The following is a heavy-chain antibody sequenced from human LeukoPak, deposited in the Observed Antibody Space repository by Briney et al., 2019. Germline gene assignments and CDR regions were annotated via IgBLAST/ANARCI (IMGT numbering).Heavy chain of an antibody. V-gene: IGHV1-69*04. CDR2: IIPILGIA. Sequence: ASVKVSCKASGGTFSSYAISWVRQAPGQGLEWMGRIIPILGIANYAQKFQGRVTITADKSTSTAYMELSSLRSEDTAVYYCARPHDIVVVPAAFDYWGQGTLVTVSS. J-gene: IGHJ4*02. CDR3: ARPHDIVVVPAAFDY. CDR1: GGTFSSYA. D-gene: IGHD2-2*01.